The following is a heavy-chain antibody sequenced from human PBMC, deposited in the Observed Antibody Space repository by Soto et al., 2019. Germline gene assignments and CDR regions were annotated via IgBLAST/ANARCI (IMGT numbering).Heavy chain of an antibody. CDR2: IKSWTDGGRV. CDR1: GFTFNSAW. Sequence: EVPLVESGGALVKPGESLTLSCAASGFTFNSAWMTWVRQAPGKGLEWVGRIKSWTDGGRVDTAAPVKGRFTISRDDSKSTFYLQMSSPKSEDTAVYYCTAWRREKSCTSVSCYADGAYSGQGTLVTVSS. CDR3: TAWRREKSCTSVSCYADGAY. J-gene: IGHJ4*02. D-gene: IGHD2-2*01. V-gene: IGHV3-15*02.